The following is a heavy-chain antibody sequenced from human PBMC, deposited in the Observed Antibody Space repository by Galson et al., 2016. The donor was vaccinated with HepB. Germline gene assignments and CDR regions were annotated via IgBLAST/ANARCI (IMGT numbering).Heavy chain of an antibody. V-gene: IGHV3-23*01. CDR1: GFTFSTNA. D-gene: IGHD3-10*01. J-gene: IGHJ4*02. CDR3: AKEREVRGVLDS. Sequence: SLRLSCAASGFTFSTNAMRWVRQAPGKGLEWVSYISSTGVDTYYADSVKGRFIISRDNSKNTLSLQMNSLRVEDTAVYFCAKEREVRGVLDSWGQGTLVTVSS. CDR2: ISSTGVDT.